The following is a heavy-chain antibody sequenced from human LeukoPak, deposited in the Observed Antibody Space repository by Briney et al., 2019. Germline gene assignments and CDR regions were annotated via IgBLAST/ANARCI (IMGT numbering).Heavy chain of an antibody. CDR2: IKQDGSEK. Sequence: GGSLSLPCAPSGFTLSSYWMSWVRQAPGKGLEWVANIKQDGSEKYYVDSVKGRFTISRDNAKNSLYLQMDSLRAEDTALYFGVYYCARGCRADAGDYWGQGTLVTVSS. J-gene: IGHJ4*02. CDR3: VYYCARGCRADAGDY. CDR1: GFTLSSYW. D-gene: IGHD3-10*01. V-gene: IGHV3-7*01.